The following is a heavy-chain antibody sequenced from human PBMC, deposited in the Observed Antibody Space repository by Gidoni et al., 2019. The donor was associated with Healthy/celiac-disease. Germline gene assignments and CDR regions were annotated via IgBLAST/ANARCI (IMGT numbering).Heavy chain of an antibody. CDR3: ARDKGNGYIDYYYYYGMDV. D-gene: IGHD5-12*01. V-gene: IGHV1-69*01. Sequence: QVQLVQSGAEVKKPGSSVKVSCKASGGTFSSYAISWVRQAPGQGLEWMGGIIPIFGTANYAQKFQGRVTITADESTSTAYMELSSLRSEDTAVYYCARDKGNGYIDYYYYYGMDVWGQGTTVTVSS. CDR1: GGTFSSYA. CDR2: IIPIFGTA. J-gene: IGHJ6*02.